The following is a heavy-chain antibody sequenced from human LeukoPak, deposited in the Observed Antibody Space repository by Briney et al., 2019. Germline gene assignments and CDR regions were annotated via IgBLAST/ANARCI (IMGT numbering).Heavy chain of an antibody. V-gene: IGHV3-20*04. CDR2: LNWNGAST. CDR3: ARGAYGDYVLDY. CDR1: GFTFDDYG. J-gene: IGHJ4*02. D-gene: IGHD4-17*01. Sequence: GGSLRLSCAASGFTFDDYGLSWVRQVPGKGLEWVSGLNWNGASTGYADSVKGRFTISRDNAKNSLYLQMNSLRAEDTAVYYCARGAYGDYVLDYWGQGTLVTVSS.